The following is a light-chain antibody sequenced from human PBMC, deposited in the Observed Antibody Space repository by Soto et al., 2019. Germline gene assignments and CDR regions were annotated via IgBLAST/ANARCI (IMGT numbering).Light chain of an antibody. CDR2: EVA. J-gene: IGLJ3*02. V-gene: IGLV2-14*01. CDR3: TSYTSDNSLV. Sequence: QAVVTQPASVSGSPGQAITISCTGTSSDVGFYTYVSWYQQLPGKAPKLIIYEVANRPSGVSNRFSGSKSGNTASLTISGLQSEDEADYYCTSYTSDNSLVFGGGTKLTV. CDR1: SSDVGFYTY.